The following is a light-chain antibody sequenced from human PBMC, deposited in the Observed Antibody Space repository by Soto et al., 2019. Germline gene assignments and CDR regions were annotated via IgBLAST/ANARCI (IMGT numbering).Light chain of an antibody. CDR2: GSS. J-gene: IGKJ1*01. CDR1: QSVSSTF. Sequence: EIVLTQSPGTLSLSPGERATLSCRASQSVSSTFLAWYQHIPGQAPRLLIYGSSTRATGVPDRFSGSGSRTDFSLTISRLEPEDFAVYFCQQYGDSPPTFGQGTKVEIK. V-gene: IGKV3-20*01. CDR3: QQYGDSPPT.